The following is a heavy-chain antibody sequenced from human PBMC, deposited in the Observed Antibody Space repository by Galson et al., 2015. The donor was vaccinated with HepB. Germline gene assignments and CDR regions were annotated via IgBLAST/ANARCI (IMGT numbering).Heavy chain of an antibody. CDR2: IDPSDSYT. CDR1: GYSFTTYW. CDR3: ARFDPWIQLWSFDY. V-gene: IGHV5-10-1*01. J-gene: IGHJ4*02. D-gene: IGHD5-18*01. Sequence: QSGAEVKKPGESLRISCKGSGYSFTTYWISSVRQMPGKGLEWMGRIDPSDSYTNYSPSIDPTDSYTNYSLSFQGHVTISADKSISTAYLQWSSLKASDTAMYYCARFDPWIQLWSFDYWGQGTLVTVSS.